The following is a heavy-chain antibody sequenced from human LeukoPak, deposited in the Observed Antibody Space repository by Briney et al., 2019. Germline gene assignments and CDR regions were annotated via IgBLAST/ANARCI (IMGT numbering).Heavy chain of an antibody. CDR3: ARVERGYSYARYAFDI. Sequence: SVKVSCKASGGTFSSYAISWVRQAPGQGLEWMGGIIPIFGTANYAQKFQGRVTITTDESTSTAYMELSSLRSEDTAVYYCARVERGYSYARYAFDIWGQGTMVTASS. D-gene: IGHD5-18*01. V-gene: IGHV1-69*05. CDR1: GGTFSSYA. CDR2: IIPIFGTA. J-gene: IGHJ3*02.